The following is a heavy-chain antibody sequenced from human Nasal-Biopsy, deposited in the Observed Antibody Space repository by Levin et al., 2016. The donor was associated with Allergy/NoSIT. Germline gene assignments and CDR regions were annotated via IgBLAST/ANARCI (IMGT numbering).Heavy chain of an antibody. CDR3: ARDSGATLLKGDAFDL. CDR1: GGSFSGYY. CDR2: VYDNGYT. Sequence: SETLSLTCAVYGGSFSGYYWSWVRQPPGKGLEWMGFVYDNGYTNYNPSLKSRVTISVDTSKNQFSLRLSSVTAADTAIYFCARDSGATLLKGDAFDLWGQGTMVTVSS. D-gene: IGHD3-10*01. V-gene: IGHV4-59*01. J-gene: IGHJ3*01.